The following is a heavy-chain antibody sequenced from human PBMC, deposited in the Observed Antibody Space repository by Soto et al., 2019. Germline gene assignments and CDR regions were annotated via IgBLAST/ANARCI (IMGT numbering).Heavy chain of an antibody. CDR1: GGSISSTKW. J-gene: IGHJ6*02. CDR3: ATQTISYTWDV. V-gene: IGHV4-4*02. D-gene: IGHD4-4*01. CDR2: ISHSEGS. Sequence: QVQLQESGPGLVKPSGTLSLTCAVSGGSISSTKWWTWVRQPPGKGLEWIAEISHSEGSNYNPSLKRRXAXSXXNSKNQFSLRLSSVTAADTAVYYCATQTISYTWDVWGQGTTVTVS.